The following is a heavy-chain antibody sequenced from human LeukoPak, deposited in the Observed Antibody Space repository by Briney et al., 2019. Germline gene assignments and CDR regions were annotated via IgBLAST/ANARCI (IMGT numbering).Heavy chain of an antibody. CDR1: GFTFSNSW. CDR2: VQHIGGET. V-gene: IGHV3-7*01. Sequence: PGGSLRLSCAGSGFTFSNSWMGWVRQAPGKGLEWVANVQHIGGETYYVDSVKGRFTISRDNAKNSVYLQMNSLEADDTAVYYCATYSILNAREFRYWGQGTLVTVTS. D-gene: IGHD4-11*01. J-gene: IGHJ1*01. CDR3: ATYSILNAREFRY.